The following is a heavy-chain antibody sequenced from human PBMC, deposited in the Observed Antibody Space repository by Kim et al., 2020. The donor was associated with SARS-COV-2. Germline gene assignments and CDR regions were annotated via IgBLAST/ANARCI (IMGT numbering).Heavy chain of an antibody. J-gene: IGHJ3*02. CDR1: GFTLSSYA. V-gene: IGHV3-23*03. CDR2: IYSGGTGT. CDR3: ARDSRGYTWIRLSFDI. D-gene: IGHD6-13*01. Sequence: GGSLRLSCAASGFTLSSYAMSWVRQAPGMGLEWVSVIYSGGTGTNYADSVKGRFTISRDSAKNTLYLQMNSLTAEDTALYYCARDSRGYTWIRLSFDIWG.